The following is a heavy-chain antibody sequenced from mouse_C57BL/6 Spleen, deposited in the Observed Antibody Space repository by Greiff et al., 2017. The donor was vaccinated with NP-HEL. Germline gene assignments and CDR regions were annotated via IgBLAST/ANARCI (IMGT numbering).Heavy chain of an antibody. CDR3: ARDEGTTVVAHFDY. CDR1: GFTFSSYA. Sequence: EVQLQQSGGGLVKPGGSLKLSCAASGFTFSSYAMSWVRQTPEKRLEWVATISDGGSYTYYPDNVKGRFTISRDNAKNNLYLQMSHLKSEDTAMYYCARDEGTTVVAHFDYWGQGTTLTVSS. V-gene: IGHV5-4*01. CDR2: ISDGGSYT. J-gene: IGHJ2*01. D-gene: IGHD1-1*01.